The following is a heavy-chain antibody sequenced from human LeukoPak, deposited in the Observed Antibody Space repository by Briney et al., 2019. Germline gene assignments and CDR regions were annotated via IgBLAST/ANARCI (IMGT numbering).Heavy chain of an antibody. V-gene: IGHV1-2*02. J-gene: IGHJ5*02. CDR1: GYTFTGYY. CDR2: INPNSGGT. Sequence: ASVKVSCKASGYTFTGYYMHWVRQAPGQGLEWMGWINPNSGGTNYAQKFQGRVTMTRDTSISTAYMELSRLRSDDTAVYYCARDQNQNYDFWSGYPYDNWFDPWGQGTLVTVSS. CDR3: ARDQNQNYDFWSGYPYDNWFDP. D-gene: IGHD3-3*01.